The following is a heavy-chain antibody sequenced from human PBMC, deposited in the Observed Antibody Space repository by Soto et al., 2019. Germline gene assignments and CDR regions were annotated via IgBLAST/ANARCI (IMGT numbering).Heavy chain of an antibody. CDR2: IRSKSNGGTA. CDR3: SRSLFGGYGLDV. Sequence: AGGALVLSCVGSGLIFCDYAMRRVRRVPGKGLEWVGLIRSKSNGGTAEYAASVKGRFTISRDDSKSIAYLQMNSLKTADTALYYCSRSLFGGYGLDVWGQGTTVTVSS. CDR1: GLIFCDYA. D-gene: IGHD3-10*01. J-gene: IGHJ6*02. V-gene: IGHV3-49*04.